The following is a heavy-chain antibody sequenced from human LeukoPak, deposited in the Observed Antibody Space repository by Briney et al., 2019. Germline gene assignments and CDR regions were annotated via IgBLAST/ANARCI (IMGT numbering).Heavy chain of an antibody. J-gene: IGHJ4*02. CDR3: AREDDYNAWNEYSSRDY. CDR2: IYYSGAT. CDR1: GYSISSGYH. Sequence: PSETLSLTCTVSGYSISSGYHWGWVRQPPGKGLEWIASIYYSGATSYKTSLKSRLTISLDASHNQFSLKLRSVTAADTAVYYCAREDDYNAWNEYSSRDYWGQGLLVTVSS. D-gene: IGHD4-11*01. V-gene: IGHV4-38-2*02.